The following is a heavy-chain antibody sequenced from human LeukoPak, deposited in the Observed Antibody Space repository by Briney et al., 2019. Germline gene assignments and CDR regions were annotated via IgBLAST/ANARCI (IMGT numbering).Heavy chain of an antibody. Sequence: LRLSCAASGFSFSSYSMNWIRQPPGKGLEWIGYIYYSGSTYYNPSLKSRVTISVDRSKNQFSLKLSSVTAADTAVYYCARDSSGENGVWFDPWGQGTLVTVSS. CDR1: GFSFSSYS. CDR2: IYYSGST. J-gene: IGHJ5*02. V-gene: IGHV4-30-2*01. CDR3: ARDSSGENGVWFDP. D-gene: IGHD3-22*01.